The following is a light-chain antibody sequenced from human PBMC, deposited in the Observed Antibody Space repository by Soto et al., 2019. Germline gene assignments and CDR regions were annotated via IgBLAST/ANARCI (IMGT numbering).Light chain of an antibody. V-gene: IGLV3-1*01. CDR1: KLGDKY. Sequence: SYELTQPPSVSVSPGQTASITCSGDKLGDKYACWYQQKPGQSPVLVIYQDSKRPSGIPERFSGSNSDNTATLTISGTQAMDEADYYCQAWDSSTAVFGTGTKGTV. J-gene: IGLJ1*01. CDR2: QDS. CDR3: QAWDSSTAV.